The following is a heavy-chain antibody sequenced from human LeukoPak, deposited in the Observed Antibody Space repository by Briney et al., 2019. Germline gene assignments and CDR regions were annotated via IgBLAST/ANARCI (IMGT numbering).Heavy chain of an antibody. CDR1: GYSISSGYY. CDR2: IYHSGST. J-gene: IGHJ6*03. CDR3: ARRGYCSGGSCGYMDV. V-gene: IGHV4-38-2*01. D-gene: IGHD2-15*01. Sequence: SETLSLTCAVSGYSISSGYYWGWIRQPPGKGLEWIGSIYHSGSTYYNPSLKSRVTISVDTSKNQFSLKLSFVTAADTAVYYCARRGYCSGGSCGYMDVWGKGTTVTVSS.